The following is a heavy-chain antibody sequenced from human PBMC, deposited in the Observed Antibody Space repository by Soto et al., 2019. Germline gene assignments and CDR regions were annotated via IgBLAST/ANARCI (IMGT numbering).Heavy chain of an antibody. CDR3: ARISQSDFWSGYYYFFDY. J-gene: IGHJ4*02. CDR1: GYTFTDYG. CDR2: ITAFNGNT. V-gene: IGHV1-18*01. Sequence: QVHLVQSGAEVEKPGASVKVSCKASGYTFTDYGISWVRQAPGLGLQWMGWITAFNGNTKYAQQFQGRVTMTTDTSTSSAYMELRSLESDDTAVYYCARISQSDFWSGYYYFFDYWGQGTLVTVSS. D-gene: IGHD3-3*01.